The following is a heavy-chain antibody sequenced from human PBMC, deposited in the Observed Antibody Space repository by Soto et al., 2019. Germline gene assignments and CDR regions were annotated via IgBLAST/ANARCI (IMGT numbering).Heavy chain of an antibody. CDR2: IVVGSGNT. J-gene: IGHJ4*02. V-gene: IGHV1-58*02. CDR1: GFTFTSSA. Sequence: SVKVSCKASGFTFTSSAMQWVRQARGQRLEWIGWIVVGSGNTNYAQRFQERVTITRDMSTSTAYMELSSLRSEDTAVYYCAAGLTSIAAAGNFDDWGQEPLLTVSS. CDR3: AAGLTSIAAAGNFDD. D-gene: IGHD6-13*01.